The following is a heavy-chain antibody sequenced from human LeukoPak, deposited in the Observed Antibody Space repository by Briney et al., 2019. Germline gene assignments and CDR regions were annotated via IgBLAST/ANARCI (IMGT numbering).Heavy chain of an antibody. CDR1: GFTFRNG. D-gene: IGHD6-19*01. J-gene: IGHJ4*02. Sequence: PGGSLRLSCAASGFTFRNGMHWVRRAPGKGLEWVAVVSYDDSRKYYADSVKGRFTISRDNSNNVVYLQMNSLRPEDMAVYYCARDRDAGYNSGWNPFDYWGQGTLVTVSS. V-gene: IGHV3-30*03. CDR2: VSYDDSRK. CDR3: ARDRDAGYNSGWNPFDY.